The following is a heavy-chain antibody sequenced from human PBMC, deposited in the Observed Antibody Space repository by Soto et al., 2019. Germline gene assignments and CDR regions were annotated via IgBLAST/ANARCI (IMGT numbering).Heavy chain of an antibody. Sequence: SETLSLTCTVSGGSVSSASYYWSWIRQPPGKGPEWIGYIYYIGSTRYNPSLKSRVTMSVDTSKNQFSLKLSSVTAADTAVYYCTRDSGWPTNKFDPWGQGTLVTVSS. J-gene: IGHJ5*02. CDR1: GGSVSSASYY. CDR3: TRDSGWPTNKFDP. D-gene: IGHD6-19*01. V-gene: IGHV4-61*01. CDR2: IYYIGST.